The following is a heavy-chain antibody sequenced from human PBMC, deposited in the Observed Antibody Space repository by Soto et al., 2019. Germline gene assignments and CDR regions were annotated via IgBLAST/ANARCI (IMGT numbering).Heavy chain of an antibody. J-gene: IGHJ6*02. CDR1: GYSFTDYH. CDR2: INPKSGGT. Sequence: QVQLVQSGAEVKKPGASVRVSCKASGYSFTDYHIHWVRQAPGQGLERLGRINPKSGGTNTAQKFQGWVTMTRARTISAVYMELTRLRSDDTAVYFCARGHSTECSNGVCSFFYNHEMDVWGQGTTVTVSS. CDR3: ARGHSTECSNGVCSFFYNHEMDV. D-gene: IGHD2-8*01. V-gene: IGHV1-2*04.